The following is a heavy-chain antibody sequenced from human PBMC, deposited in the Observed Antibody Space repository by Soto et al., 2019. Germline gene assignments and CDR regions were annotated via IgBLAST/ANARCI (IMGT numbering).Heavy chain of an antibody. CDR1: GGSISSYY. J-gene: IGHJ5*02. CDR3: ASHPNNSGYDKPGGWFDP. D-gene: IGHD5-12*01. CDR2: ICYSGST. V-gene: IGHV4-59*01. Sequence: QVQLQESGPGLVKPSETLSLTCTVSGGSISSYYWSWIRQPPGKGLEWIGYICYSGSTNYNPSLKSRVTISVDTSKNQFSLKLSSVTAADTAVYYCASHPNNSGYDKPGGWFDPWGQGTLVTVSS.